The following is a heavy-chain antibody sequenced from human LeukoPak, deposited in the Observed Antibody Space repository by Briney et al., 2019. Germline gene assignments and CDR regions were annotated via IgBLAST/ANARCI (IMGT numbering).Heavy chain of an antibody. CDR3: AKDASATGTSDLDY. V-gene: IGHV3-30*18. Sequence: GGSLRLPCAASRFTFSSSGMHWVRQAPGKGLEWVAVISYDGSNKYYADSVKGRFTISRDNSKNTLFLQMNSLRAEDTAVYYCAKDASATGTSDLDYWGQGTLVTVSS. D-gene: IGHD6-13*01. CDR2: ISYDGSNK. J-gene: IGHJ4*02. CDR1: RFTFSSSG.